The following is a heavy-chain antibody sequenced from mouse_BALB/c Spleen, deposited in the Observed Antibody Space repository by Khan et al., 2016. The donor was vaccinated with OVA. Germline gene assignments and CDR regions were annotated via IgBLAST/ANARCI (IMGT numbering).Heavy chain of an antibody. J-gene: IGHJ3*01. D-gene: IGHD2-10*02. V-gene: IGHV1-7*01. Sequence: QVQLKESGADLAKPGASLKMSCTASGYTFTTYWIHWIKQRPGQGLVWIGYINPSTGYTAYNKNFKDKATLTADESSSTAYMQLNSLTSADSAVYYCSRRGVYGLFAYWGQGTLVTVSA. CDR2: INPSTGYT. CDR1: GYTFTTYW. CDR3: SRRGVYGLFAY.